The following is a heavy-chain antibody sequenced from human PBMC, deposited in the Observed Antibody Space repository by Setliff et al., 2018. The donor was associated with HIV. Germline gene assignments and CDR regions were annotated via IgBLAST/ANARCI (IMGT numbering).Heavy chain of an antibody. V-gene: IGHV4-39*01. Sequence: PSETLSLTCSVSGGSISSGPYYWGWIRQPPGKGLEWIVSFYYSGSTYYNPYLKSRVTMSVDTSKNQFSLQLTSVTAADTAVYYCVNPSGAMGDFDSWGQGTLVTVSS. CDR1: GGSISSGPYY. CDR2: FYYSGST. CDR3: VNPSGAMGDFDS. J-gene: IGHJ4*02. D-gene: IGHD3-16*01.